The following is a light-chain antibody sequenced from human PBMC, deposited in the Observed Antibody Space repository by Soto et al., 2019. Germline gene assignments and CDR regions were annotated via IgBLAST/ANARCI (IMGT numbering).Light chain of an antibody. J-gene: IGKJ4*01. CDR2: DAS. CDR3: QQYGSSSLT. CDR1: QSVRNNY. V-gene: IGKV3-20*01. Sequence: EVVLTQSPDTLSLSPGERATLSCRASQSVRNNYLAWYQQKPGQAPRFLIYDASSRATGIPDRFSGSGSGTDFTLTISRLEPEDFAVYYCQQYGSSSLTFGGGTKVEIK.